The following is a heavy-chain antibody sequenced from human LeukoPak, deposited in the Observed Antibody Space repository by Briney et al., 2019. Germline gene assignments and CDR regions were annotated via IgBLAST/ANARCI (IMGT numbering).Heavy chain of an antibody. D-gene: IGHD3-10*01. CDR1: GGSFSGYY. Sequence: SDTLSLTCAVYGGSFSGYYWSWIRQPPGKGLEWFGEINHSGSTNYNPSLKSRITISVDTTKNQFSLKLSSVTAADTAVYYCARQVRGVTLDNWFDPWGQGTLVTVSS. CDR2: INHSGST. CDR3: ARQVRGVTLDNWFDP. J-gene: IGHJ5*02. V-gene: IGHV4-34*01.